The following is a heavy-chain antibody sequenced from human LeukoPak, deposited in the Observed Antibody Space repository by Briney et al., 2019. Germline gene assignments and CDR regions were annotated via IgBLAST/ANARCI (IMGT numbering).Heavy chain of an antibody. D-gene: IGHD4-17*01. J-gene: IGHJ5*02. V-gene: IGHV4-59*08. CDR3: ARHDYGDYGWFDP. CDR2: IYYTGNT. Sequence: PSETLSLTCTVSGGSISSYYWSWIRQPPGKGLEWIGYIYYTGNTNYNPSLKSRVTISVDTSKNQFSLKLSSVTAADTAVYYCARHDYGDYGWFDPWGQGTLVTVSS. CDR1: GGSISSYY.